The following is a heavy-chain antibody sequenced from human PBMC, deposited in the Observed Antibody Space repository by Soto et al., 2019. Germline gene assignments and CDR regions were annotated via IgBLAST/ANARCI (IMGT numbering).Heavy chain of an antibody. V-gene: IGHV4-31*03. Sequence: PSETLSLTCTVSGGSISSGGYYWSWIRQHPGKGLEWIGYIYYSGSTYYNPSLKSRVTISVDTSKNQFSLKLSSVTAADTAVYYCASLRYSSGWYGQNYYYGMDVWGQGTTVTVSS. CDR3: ASLRYSSGWYGQNYYYGMDV. CDR1: GGSISSGGYY. CDR2: IYYSGST. D-gene: IGHD6-19*01. J-gene: IGHJ6*02.